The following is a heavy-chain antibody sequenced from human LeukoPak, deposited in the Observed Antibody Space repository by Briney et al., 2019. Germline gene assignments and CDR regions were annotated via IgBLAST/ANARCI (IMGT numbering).Heavy chain of an antibody. CDR1: GYTFTGYY. CDR2: INPNSGGT. CDR3: ARDASGWGVANWFDP. Sequence: ASVKVSCKASGYTFTGYYMHWVRQAPGQGLEWMGWINPNSGGTNYAQKFQGRVTMTRDTSISTAYMELSRLRSDDTAVYYCARDASGWGVANWFDPWGQGTPVTVSS. J-gene: IGHJ5*02. V-gene: IGHV1-2*02. D-gene: IGHD3-16*01.